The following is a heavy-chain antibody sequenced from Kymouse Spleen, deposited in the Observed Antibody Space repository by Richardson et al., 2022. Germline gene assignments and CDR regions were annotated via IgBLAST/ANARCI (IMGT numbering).Heavy chain of an antibody. Sequence: EVQLVESGGGLVQPGGSLRLSCAASGFTFSSYWMHWVRQAPGKGLVWVSRINSDGSSTSYADSVKGRFTISRDNAKNTLYLQMNSLRAEDTAVYYCAREDNWNYDDYYYGMDVWGQGTTVTVSS. CDR2: INSDGSST. J-gene: IGHJ6*02. D-gene: IGHD1-7*01. CDR3: AREDNWNYDDYYYGMDV. V-gene: IGHV3-74*01. CDR1: GFTFSSYW.